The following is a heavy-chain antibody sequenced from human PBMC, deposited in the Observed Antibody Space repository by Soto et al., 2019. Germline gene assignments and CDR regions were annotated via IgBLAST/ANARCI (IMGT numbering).Heavy chain of an antibody. CDR2: TYYRSKWYN. CDR3: ARDLALGSWFDP. CDR1: GNSVSSNSAA. Sequence: TLSLASGIDGNSVSSNSAAWNWLRQSPSRGLEWLGRTYYRSKWYNDYAVSVKSRITINPDTSKNQCSLQLNSVTPEDTAVYYCARDLALGSWFDPWGQGTLVTVSS. D-gene: IGHD2-15*01. J-gene: IGHJ5*02. V-gene: IGHV6-1*01.